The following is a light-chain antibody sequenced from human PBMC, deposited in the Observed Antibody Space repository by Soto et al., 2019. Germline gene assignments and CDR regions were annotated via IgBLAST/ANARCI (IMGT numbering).Light chain of an antibody. Sequence: EIVMTQSPLSLSVTPGEPASISCRSSQSLLHSNGYNDLDWYLQKPGQSPQLLIYLVSSQASGVTDRFSGSRSGTDFTLKISILEHEDVAVYSCLQALHSLLTFGQGTRLEIK. J-gene: IGKJ5*01. V-gene: IGKV2-28*01. CDR2: LVS. CDR3: LQALHSLLT. CDR1: QSLLHSNGYND.